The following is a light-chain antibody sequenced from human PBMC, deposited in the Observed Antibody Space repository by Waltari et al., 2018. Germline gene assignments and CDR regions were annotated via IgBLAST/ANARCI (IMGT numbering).Light chain of an antibody. J-gene: IGKJ5*01. V-gene: IGKV1-39*01. CDR2: AAY. Sequence: TCRASQSIDRYLNWYQHKPGQAPKLLICAAYTLQTGVPSRFSGGGSGTDFTLTISSLQPEDFGTYYCQQSYSTPITFGQGTRLEIK. CDR1: QSIDRY. CDR3: QQSYSTPIT.